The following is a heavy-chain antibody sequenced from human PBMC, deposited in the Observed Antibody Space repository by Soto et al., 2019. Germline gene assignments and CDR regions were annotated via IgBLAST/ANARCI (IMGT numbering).Heavy chain of an antibody. CDR1: GGSMSSYY. J-gene: IGHJ6*02. V-gene: IGHV4-59*01. CDR2: IYYSGST. Sequence: PSETPSLTCTVSGGSMSSYYWSWIRQPPGKGLEWIGYIYYSGSTNYNPSLKSRVTMSVDTPKNQFSLKLSSVTAADTAVYYCARRGYGPGFPYYYGLDVWGQGTAVTVSS. CDR3: ARRGYGPGFPYYYGLDV. D-gene: IGHD3-10*01.